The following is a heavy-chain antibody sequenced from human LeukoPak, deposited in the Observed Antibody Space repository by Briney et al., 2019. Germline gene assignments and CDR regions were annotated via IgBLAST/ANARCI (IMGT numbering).Heavy chain of an antibody. V-gene: IGHV4-34*01. CDR2: INHSGST. J-gene: IGHJ4*02. CDR3: ARGREYYGSGSYRYFDY. D-gene: IGHD3-10*01. CDR1: GGSFSGYY. Sequence: SETLSLTCAVYGGSFSGYYWSWIRQPPGKGLEWLGEINHSGSTNYNPSLKSRVTISVDKSKNQFSLKLSSVTAADTAVYYCARGREYYGSGSYRYFDYWGQGTLVTVSS.